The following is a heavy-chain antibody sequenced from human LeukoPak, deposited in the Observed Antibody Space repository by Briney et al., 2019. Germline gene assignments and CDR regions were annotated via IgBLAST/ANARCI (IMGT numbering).Heavy chain of an antibody. CDR1: GFTFSSYE. CDR2: ISYDGSNK. J-gene: IGHJ4*02. CDR3: ARDSGRVGATTVDY. V-gene: IGHV3-30*04. D-gene: IGHD1-26*01. Sequence: GGSLRLSCAASGFTFSSYEMNWVRQAPGKGLEWVAVISYDGSNKYYADSVKGRFTISRDNSKNTLYLQMNSLRAEDTAVYYCARDSGRVGATTVDYWGQGTLVTVSS.